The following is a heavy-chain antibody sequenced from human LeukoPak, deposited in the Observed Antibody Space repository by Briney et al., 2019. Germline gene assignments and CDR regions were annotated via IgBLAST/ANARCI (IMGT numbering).Heavy chain of an antibody. J-gene: IGHJ5*02. V-gene: IGHV4-38-2*02. CDR2: SYHSGST. CDR3: GREGARVTAHCNYLNCCDP. D-gene: IGHD4-11*01. Sequence: PSETLSLTCTVSGYTISNGYNRGWIRQPPGKGLEVIGSSYHSGSTYYNPSLKSRVTISIDTSKNKFYLQLSCVPAADTAVYYCGREGARVTAHCNYLNCCDPWGQGTRLSVSS. CDR1: GYTISNGYN.